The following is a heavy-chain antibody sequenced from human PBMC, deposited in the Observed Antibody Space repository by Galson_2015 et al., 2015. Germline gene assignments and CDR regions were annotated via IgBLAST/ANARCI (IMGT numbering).Heavy chain of an antibody. CDR2: IYHSGST. Sequence: SEPLSLTCAVSGYSISSGYYWGWIRQPPGKGLEWIGSIYHSGSTYYNPSLKSRITISVDTSKNQFSLKLSSVTAADTAVYYCARAPGSWYFDLCGRGTLVTVSS. CDR3: ARAPGSWYFDL. D-gene: IGHD1-26*01. J-gene: IGHJ2*01. V-gene: IGHV4-38-2*01. CDR1: GYSISSGYY.